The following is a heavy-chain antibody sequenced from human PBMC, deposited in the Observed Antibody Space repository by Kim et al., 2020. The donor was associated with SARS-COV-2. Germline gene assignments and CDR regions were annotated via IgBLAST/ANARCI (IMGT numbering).Heavy chain of an antibody. V-gene: IGHV4-34*01. J-gene: IGHJ4*02. Sequence: SETLSLTCAVYGGSFSGYYWSWIRQPPGKGLEWIGEINHSGSTNYNPSLKSRVTISVDTSKNQFSLKLSSVTAADTAVYYCARDRPDYYVSSGYYRPFDYWGQGTLVTVSS. D-gene: IGHD3-22*01. CDR2: INHSGST. CDR3: ARDRPDYYVSSGYYRPFDY. CDR1: GGSFSGYY.